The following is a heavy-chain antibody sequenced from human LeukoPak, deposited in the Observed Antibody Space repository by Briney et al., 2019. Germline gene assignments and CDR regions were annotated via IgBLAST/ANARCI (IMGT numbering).Heavy chain of an antibody. CDR3: ASSSSGWGFDY. CDR1: GGSFNGYY. Sequence: SETLSLTCAVYGGSFNGYYWSWIRQPPGKGLEWIGEINHSGSTNYNPSLKSRVTISVDTSKNQFSLKLSSVTAADTAVYYCASSSSGWGFDYWGQGTLVTVSS. CDR2: INHSGST. J-gene: IGHJ4*02. V-gene: IGHV4-34*01. D-gene: IGHD6-19*01.